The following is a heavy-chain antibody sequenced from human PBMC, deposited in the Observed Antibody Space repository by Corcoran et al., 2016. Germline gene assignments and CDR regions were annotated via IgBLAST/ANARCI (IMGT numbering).Heavy chain of an antibody. CDR2: IHHTGAT. V-gene: IGHV4-59*01. D-gene: IGHD2-21*02. J-gene: IGHJ6*02. CDR1: GVSISSYY. CDR3: ARHDAVPVIRHGMDV. Sequence: QVQLQESGPGLVKPSETLSLTCVVSGVSISSYYWSWIRQPRGKGLEYSGYIHHTGATRYSPYLASRVTISLAMSKNHFSLKLTSTTAADTAVYYCARHDAVPVIRHGMDVWGPGTTVTVS.